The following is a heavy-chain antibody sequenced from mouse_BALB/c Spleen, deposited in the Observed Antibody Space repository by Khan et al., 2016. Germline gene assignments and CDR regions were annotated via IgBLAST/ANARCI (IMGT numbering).Heavy chain of an antibody. V-gene: IGHV2-9*02. Sequence: VQLQESGPGLVAPSQCLSITCTVSGFSLTSYGVHWVRQPPGQGLEWLGVIWAGGSTNYNPALMSRLSISTDNPRSLVFLNMNSLRTEATAVYYCARLEDIWGQGTTLTVSS. CDR1: GFSLTSYG. CDR2: IWAGGST. CDR3: ARLEDI. D-gene: IGHD1-3*01. J-gene: IGHJ2*01.